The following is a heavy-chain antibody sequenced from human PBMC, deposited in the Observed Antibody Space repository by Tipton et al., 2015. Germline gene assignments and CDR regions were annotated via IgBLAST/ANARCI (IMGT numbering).Heavy chain of an antibody. CDR1: GFTVSSDY. CDR3: ASGMGY. CDR2: IYSGGST. Sequence: SLRLSCAASGFTVSSDYMSWVRQATGKGLEWVSVIYSGGSTFYADSVRGRFIISRDKSKNMIYLEMNSLRAEDTAVYYRASGMGYWGQGSLVTVSS. J-gene: IGHJ4*02. V-gene: IGHV3-53*01. D-gene: IGHD6-13*01.